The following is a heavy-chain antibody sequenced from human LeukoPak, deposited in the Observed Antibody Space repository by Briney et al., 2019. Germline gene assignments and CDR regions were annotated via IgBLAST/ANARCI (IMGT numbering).Heavy chain of an antibody. J-gene: IGHJ4*02. D-gene: IGHD1-26*01. CDR1: GGSISSSSYY. Sequence: SETLSLTCTVSGGSISSSSYYWGWTRQPPGKGLEWIGSIYYSGSTYYNPSLKSRVTISVDTSKNQFSLKLSSVTAADTAVYYCARQKNSGSYLGYFDYWGQGTLVTVSS. CDR2: IYYSGST. CDR3: ARQKNSGSYLGYFDY. V-gene: IGHV4-39*01.